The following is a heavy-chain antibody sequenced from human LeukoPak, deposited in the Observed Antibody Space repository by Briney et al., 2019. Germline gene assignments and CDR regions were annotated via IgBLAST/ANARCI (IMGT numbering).Heavy chain of an antibody. CDR1: GYTFTSYY. CDR2: INPNSGGT. J-gene: IGHJ4*02. Sequence: ASVKVSCKASGYTFTSYYMHWVRQAPGQGLEWMGWINPNSGGTNYAQKFQGWVTMTRDTSISTAYMELSRLRSDDTAVYYCAREDSIAAGFDYWGQGTLVTVSS. V-gene: IGHV1-2*04. D-gene: IGHD6-13*01. CDR3: AREDSIAAGFDY.